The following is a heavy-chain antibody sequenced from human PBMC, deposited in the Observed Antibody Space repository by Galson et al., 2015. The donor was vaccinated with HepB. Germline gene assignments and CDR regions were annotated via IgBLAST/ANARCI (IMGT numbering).Heavy chain of an antibody. D-gene: IGHD4-23*01. Sequence: SLRLSCAASGFTFSSYAMHWVRQAPGKGLEWVAVISYDGSNKYYADSVKGRFTISRDNSKNTLYLQMNSLRAEDAAVYYCARDDGGNGDYWGQGTLVTVSS. J-gene: IGHJ4*02. V-gene: IGHV3-30-3*01. CDR1: GFTFSSYA. CDR3: ARDDGGNGDY. CDR2: ISYDGSNK.